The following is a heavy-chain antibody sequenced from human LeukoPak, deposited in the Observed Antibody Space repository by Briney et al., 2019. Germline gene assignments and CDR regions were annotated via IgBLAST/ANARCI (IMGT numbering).Heavy chain of an antibody. J-gene: IGHJ4*02. D-gene: IGHD3-22*01. CDR2: ISAYNGNT. Sequence: ASVKVSCKVSGYTFTDYYMHWVQQAPGQGLEWMGWISAYNGNTNYAQKLQGRVTMTTDTSTSTAYMELRSLRSDDTAVYYCARDLVPPNYYDSSGYYPNFDYWGQGTLVTVSS. CDR3: ARDLVPPNYYDSSGYYPNFDY. V-gene: IGHV1-18*04. CDR1: GYTFTDYY.